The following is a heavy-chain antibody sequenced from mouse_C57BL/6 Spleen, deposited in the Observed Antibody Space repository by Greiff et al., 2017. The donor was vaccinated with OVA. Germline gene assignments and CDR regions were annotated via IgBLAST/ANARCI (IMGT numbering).Heavy chain of an antibody. CDR1: GFTFSSYA. Sequence: EVKVVESGAGLVKPGGSLKLSCAASGFTFSSYAMSWVRQTPEKRLEWVAYISSGGDYIYYADTVKGRFTISRDNARNTLYLQMSSLKSEDTAMYYCTRDTGSHFDYWGQGTTLTVSS. V-gene: IGHV5-9-1*02. CDR3: TRDTGSHFDY. J-gene: IGHJ2*01. CDR2: ISSGGDYI. D-gene: IGHD1-1*01.